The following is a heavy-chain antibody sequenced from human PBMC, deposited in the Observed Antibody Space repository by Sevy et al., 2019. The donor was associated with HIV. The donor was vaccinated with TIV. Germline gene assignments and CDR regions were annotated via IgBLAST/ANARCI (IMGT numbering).Heavy chain of an antibody. CDR3: ARAEAAVQVVRVVFDY. Sequence: GGSLRLSCAASGFTFSSYAMHWVRQAPGKGLEWVAVISYDGSNKYYADSVKGRFTISRDNSKNTLDLQMNSLRAEDTAVYYCARAEAAVQVVRVVFDYWGQGTLVTVSS. CDR1: GFTFSSYA. CDR2: ISYDGSNK. D-gene: IGHD6-13*01. V-gene: IGHV3-30-3*01. J-gene: IGHJ4*02.